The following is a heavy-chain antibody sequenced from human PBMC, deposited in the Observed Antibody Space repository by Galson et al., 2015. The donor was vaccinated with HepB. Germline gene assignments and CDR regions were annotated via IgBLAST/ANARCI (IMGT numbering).Heavy chain of an antibody. D-gene: IGHD3-10*01. CDR1: GYTFTAFW. Sequence: QSGAEVKKPGESLRISCKGSGYTFTAFWISWVRQIPGKGLEWMGRIDPSDSYTDYSPSFQGHVSMSVDKSTTTAYLQWSSLKASDPAMYYCASRHSYFRSATWYNGADYWGQGTLVSVSS. J-gene: IGHJ4*02. CDR3: ASRHSYFRSATWYNGADY. V-gene: IGHV5-10-1*01. CDR2: IDPSDSYT.